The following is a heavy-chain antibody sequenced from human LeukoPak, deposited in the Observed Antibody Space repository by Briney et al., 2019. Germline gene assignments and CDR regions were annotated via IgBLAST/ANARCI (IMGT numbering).Heavy chain of an antibody. CDR1: GGSISSTSYY. Sequence: TSETVSLTCTVSGGSISSTSYYWGWLRLPPGQGLEWIGEISLSGLTNYNPSLKSRVTMSLDKSKNHLSLNLTSVTAADTAVYYCSRESGAFSPFGYWGQGTLVTVSS. CDR3: SRESGAFSPFGY. V-gene: IGHV4-39*07. J-gene: IGHJ4*02. CDR2: ISLSGLT. D-gene: IGHD1-26*01.